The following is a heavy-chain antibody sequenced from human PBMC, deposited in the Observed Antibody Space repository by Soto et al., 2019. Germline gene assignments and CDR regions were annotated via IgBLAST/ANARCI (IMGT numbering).Heavy chain of an antibody. J-gene: IGHJ6*03. CDR2: ISAYNGNT. CDR3: ARDTGVVVPAAFNYYYYYYMDV. CDR1: GYTFTSYG. Sequence: ASVKVSCKASGYTFTSYGISWVRQAPGQGLEWMGWISAYNGNTNYAQKLQGRVTMTTDTSTSTAYMELRSLRSDDTAVYYCARDTGVVVPAAFNYYYYYYMDVWGKGTTVTAP. D-gene: IGHD2-2*01. V-gene: IGHV1-18*01.